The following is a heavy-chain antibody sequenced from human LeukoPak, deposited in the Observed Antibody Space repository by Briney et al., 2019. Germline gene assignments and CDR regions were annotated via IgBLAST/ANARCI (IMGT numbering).Heavy chain of an antibody. D-gene: IGHD3-22*01. J-gene: IGHJ5*02. Sequence: ASVKVSCKASGYTFTGYYMHWVRQAPGQGLEWMGWINPNSGGTNYAQKFQGRVTMTRDTSISTAYMELSRLRSDDTAVYYCARDSHYYDSSGYYSYWFDPWGQGTLVTVSS. CDR1: GYTFTGYY. CDR3: ARDSHYYDSSGYYSYWFDP. V-gene: IGHV1-2*02. CDR2: INPNSGGT.